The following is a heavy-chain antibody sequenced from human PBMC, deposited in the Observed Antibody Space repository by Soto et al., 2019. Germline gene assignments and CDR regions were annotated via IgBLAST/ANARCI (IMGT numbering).Heavy chain of an antibody. Sequence: NPSETLSLTCTVSGGSISSSSYYWGWIRQPPGKGLEWIGSIYYSGSTYYNPSLKSRVTISVDTSKNQFSLKLSSVTAADTAVYYCASPLWSGYYYGYYYYGMDVWGQGTTVTVSS. J-gene: IGHJ6*02. CDR3: ASPLWSGYYYGYYYYGMDV. V-gene: IGHV4-39*01. D-gene: IGHD3-3*01. CDR1: GGSISSSSYY. CDR2: IYYSGST.